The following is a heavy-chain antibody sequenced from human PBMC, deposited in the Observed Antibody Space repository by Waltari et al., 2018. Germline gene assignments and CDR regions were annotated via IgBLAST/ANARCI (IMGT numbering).Heavy chain of an antibody. V-gene: IGHV3-74*01. J-gene: IGHJ5*02. CDR2: IKNDGSIT. Sequence: EVQLVESGGGSVQPGGSLRLSCVASAVSISNYWMNWVRQAPGKGLVWVSRIKNDGSITTYADSVRGRFAISRDNAKNTVYLQMNSLRIEDTAMYYCAKSDWFDPWGQGTLVTVSS. CDR3: AKSDWFDP. CDR1: AVSISNYW.